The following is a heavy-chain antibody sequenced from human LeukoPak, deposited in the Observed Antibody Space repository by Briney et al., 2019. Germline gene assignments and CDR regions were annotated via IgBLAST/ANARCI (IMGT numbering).Heavy chain of an antibody. V-gene: IGHV3-74*01. CDR2: LKTGGSRT. CDR3: SRDHPGSNSPDH. Sequence: GGSLRLSCVGTGFIFKNYWMHWVRQAPGKGLEWVSRLKTGGSRTNYADSVKGRFTISRDNTKNTVYLQMNSLRDKDTAVYYCSRDHPGSNSPDHWGQGTLVTVSS. D-gene: IGHD1-1*01. CDR1: GFIFKNYW. J-gene: IGHJ4*02.